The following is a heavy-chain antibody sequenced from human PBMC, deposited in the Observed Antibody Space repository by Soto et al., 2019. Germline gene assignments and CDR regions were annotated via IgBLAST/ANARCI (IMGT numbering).Heavy chain of an antibody. J-gene: IGHJ4*02. CDR2: MNPNSGNT. D-gene: IGHD2-15*01. CDR3: ARGSNQVVAATTDY. V-gene: IGHV1-8*01. CDR1: GYTFTSYD. Sequence: QVQLVQSGAEVKKPGASVKVSCKASGYTFTSYDINWVRQATGQGLEWMGWMNPNSGNTGYAQKFQGRVTMTRNTSISTAYMELSSLRSEATAVYYWARGSNQVVAATTDYWGQGTLVIVSS.